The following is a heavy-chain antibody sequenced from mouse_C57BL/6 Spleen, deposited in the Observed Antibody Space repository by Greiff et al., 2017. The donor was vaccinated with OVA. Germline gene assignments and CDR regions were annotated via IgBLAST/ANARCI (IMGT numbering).Heavy chain of an antibody. CDR1: GFNIKDYY. CDR3: ARASYYGSQYYFDY. D-gene: IGHD1-1*01. J-gene: IGHJ2*01. V-gene: IGHV14-2*01. CDR2: IDPEDGET. Sequence: EVQLQQSGAELVKPGASVKLSCTASGFNIKDYYMHWVKQRTEQGLEWIGRIDPEDGETKYAPKFQGKATITADTSSNLAYLQLSRLTSEDTAVYYCARASYYGSQYYFDYWGQGTTLTVSS.